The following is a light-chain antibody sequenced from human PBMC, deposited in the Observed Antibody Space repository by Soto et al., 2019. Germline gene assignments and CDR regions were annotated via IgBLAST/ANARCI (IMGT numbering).Light chain of an antibody. V-gene: IGKV3D-15*01. CDR2: GAS. Sequence: EIVMTQSPAPLSVSPGETASLSCRASQSAGNFLAWYHQKPGRAPRLLIYGASTRATGIPARFSGSGSGTEFTLTISSLQSEDFAVYYCHQYHLWPWTFGQGTKVDIK. CDR3: HQYHLWPWT. CDR1: QSAGNF. J-gene: IGKJ1*01.